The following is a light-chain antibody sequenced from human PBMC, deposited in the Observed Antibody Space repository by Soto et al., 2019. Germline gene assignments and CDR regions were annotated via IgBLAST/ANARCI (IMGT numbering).Light chain of an antibody. CDR2: WAS. J-gene: IGKJ2*01. CDR3: QQYYSTPPT. Sequence: DIVMTQSPDSLALSLGERATINCKSSQTVLLSSNNKNYLAWYQQKPVQPPKLLIYWASTRESGVPDRCSGSGSGTDLTLTISSLQAEDVAVYYCQQYYSTPPTFGQGTTMEIK. CDR1: QTVLLSSNNKNY. V-gene: IGKV4-1*01.